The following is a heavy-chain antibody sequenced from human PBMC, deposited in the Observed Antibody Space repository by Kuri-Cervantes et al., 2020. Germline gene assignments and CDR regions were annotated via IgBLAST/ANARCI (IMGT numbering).Heavy chain of an antibody. CDR3: ARDRPVGRIAAAPSGYYYGMDV. V-gene: IGHV3-30*19. CDR2: IWYDGSNK. D-gene: IGHD6-13*01. CDR1: GFTFSSYG. J-gene: IGHJ6*02. Sequence: GESLKISCAASGFTFSSYGMHWVRQAPGKGLEWVAVIWYDGSNKYYADSVKGRFTISRDISKNTLYLQMNSLRAEDTAVYYCARDRPVGRIAAAPSGYYYGMDVWGQGTTVTVSS.